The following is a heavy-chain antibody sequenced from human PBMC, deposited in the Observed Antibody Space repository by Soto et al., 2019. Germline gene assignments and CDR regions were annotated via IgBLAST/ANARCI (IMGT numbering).Heavy chain of an antibody. V-gene: IGHV1-46*01. CDR3: AADYGGINWFDP. J-gene: IGHJ5*02. CDR1: GYTFTSYY. CDR2: INPSGGST. Sequence: VASVKVSCKASGYTFTSYYMHWVRQAPGQGLEWMGIINPSGGSTSYAQKFQGRVTMTRDTSTSTVYMELSSLRSEDTAVYYCAADYGGINWFDPWGQGTLVTVSS. D-gene: IGHD4-17*01.